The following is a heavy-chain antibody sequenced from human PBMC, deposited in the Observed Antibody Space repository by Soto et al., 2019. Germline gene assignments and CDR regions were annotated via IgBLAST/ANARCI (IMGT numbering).Heavy chain of an antibody. Sequence: GGSLRLSCTVSGFAFNNYGINWVRQAPGQGLEWVSSISKSDYTYYSDSVKRRFTISRDNAKNSVSLQMNTLRVEDTAVYYCAREDSIIIPAVSDFWGQGTLVTVSS. CDR3: AREDSIIIPAVSDF. V-gene: IGHV3-21*01. CDR2: ISKSDYT. CDR1: GFAFNNYG. J-gene: IGHJ4*02. D-gene: IGHD2-2*01.